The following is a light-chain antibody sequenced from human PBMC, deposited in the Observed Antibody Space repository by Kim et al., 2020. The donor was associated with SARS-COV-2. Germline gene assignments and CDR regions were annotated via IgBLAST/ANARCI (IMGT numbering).Light chain of an antibody. CDR3: SSYTTSTSYV. J-gene: IGLJ1*01. Sequence: QSALTQPPSVSGSPGQSVTISCTGTSSDVGSYNRVSWYQLHPGKAPKLMIYEVSNRPSGVPDRFSGSKSGNTASLTISGLQAEDEADYYCSSYTTSTSYVFGTGTKVTVL. V-gene: IGLV2-18*02. CDR1: SSDVGSYNR. CDR2: EVS.